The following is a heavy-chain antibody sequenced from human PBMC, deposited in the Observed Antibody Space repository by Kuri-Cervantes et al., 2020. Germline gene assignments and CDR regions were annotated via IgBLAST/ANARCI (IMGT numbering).Heavy chain of an antibody. D-gene: IGHD3-3*01. Sequence: GESLKISCAASGVTFNIFGWNWVRQAPGKGLEWVANINQDGSERYYVDSVKDRFIIFRDNARNSLSLQMNSLRAEDTAVYYCARYYDFWSGSFDYWGQGTLVTVS. CDR1: GVTFNIFG. J-gene: IGHJ4*02. V-gene: IGHV3-7*01. CDR2: INQDGSER. CDR3: ARYYDFWSGSFDY.